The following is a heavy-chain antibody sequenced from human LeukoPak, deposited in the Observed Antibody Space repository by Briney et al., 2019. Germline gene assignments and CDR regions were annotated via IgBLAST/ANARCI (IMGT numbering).Heavy chain of an antibody. V-gene: IGHV4-34*01. CDR1: GGSFSGYY. CDR2: FSYSGST. CDR3: ARHPGIAVAGDAFDF. J-gene: IGHJ3*01. D-gene: IGHD6-19*01. Sequence: SETLSLTCAVYGGSFSGYYWSWIRQPPGKGLEWIGSFSYSGSTYDNPSLKSRVTISVDRSKNQFSLRLSSVTAADTAVYYCARHPGIAVAGDAFDFWGPGKVVTVSS.